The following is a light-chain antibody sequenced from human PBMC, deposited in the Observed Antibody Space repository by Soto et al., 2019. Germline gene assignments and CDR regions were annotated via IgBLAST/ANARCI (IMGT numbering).Light chain of an antibody. J-gene: IGKJ4*01. CDR3: QQYDDIPPMT. CDR1: QSVSSY. Sequence: DIQMTQSPSPLSASVGDRVDITCRTSQSVSSYLNWYQAKPGKAPKLLIYEASSLESGVPSRFSGSGSGTDFTLTISSLQPEDSATYYCQQYDDIPPMTFGGGTKVEI. CDR2: EAS. V-gene: IGKV1-39*01.